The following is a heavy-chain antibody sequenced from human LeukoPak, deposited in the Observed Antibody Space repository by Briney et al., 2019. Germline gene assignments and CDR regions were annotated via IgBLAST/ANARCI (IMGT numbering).Heavy chain of an antibody. V-gene: IGHV3-53*01. D-gene: IGHD1-26*01. Sequence: PSETLSLTCAVSGDSISSDIWWNWVRQAPGKGLEWVSVIYSGGSTYYADSVKGRFTISRDNSKNTLYLQMNSLRAEDTAVYYCARVVGGSGSYRTHFDYWGQGTLVTVSS. CDR3: ARVVGGSGSYRTHFDY. CDR2: IYSGGST. CDR1: GDSISSDIW. J-gene: IGHJ4*02.